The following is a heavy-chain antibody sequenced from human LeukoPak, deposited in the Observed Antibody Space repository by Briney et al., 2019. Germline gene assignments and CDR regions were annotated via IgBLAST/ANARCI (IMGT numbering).Heavy chain of an antibody. CDR1: GFTFDDYA. CDR3: AKDWGAYYDSSGFYSGDFDY. D-gene: IGHD3-22*01. CDR2: ISGDCGSR. J-gene: IGHJ4*02. V-gene: IGHV3-43*02. Sequence: GGSLTLSCAVSGFTFDDYAMHWGRQAPGKGLGWVSLISGDCGSRYYEDSVKGRFTISRDNSKISLYLQMNSLRTEDTALYYCAKDWGAYYDSSGFYSGDFDYWGQGTLVTVSS.